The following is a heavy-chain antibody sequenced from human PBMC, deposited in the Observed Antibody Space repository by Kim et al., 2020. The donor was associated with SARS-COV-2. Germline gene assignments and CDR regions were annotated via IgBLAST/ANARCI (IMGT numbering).Heavy chain of an antibody. Sequence: NKYYADSVKGRFTISRDNSKNTLYLQMSSRRAEDTAVYYCARVEAVTPHYWGQGTLVTVSS. CDR2: NK. D-gene: IGHD4-17*01. CDR3: ARVEAVTPHY. J-gene: IGHJ4*02. V-gene: IGHV3-30*15.